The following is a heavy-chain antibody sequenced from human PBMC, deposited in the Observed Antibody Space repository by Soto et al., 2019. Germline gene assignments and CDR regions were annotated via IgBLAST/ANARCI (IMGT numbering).Heavy chain of an antibody. V-gene: IGHV1-18*01. J-gene: IGHJ4*02. Sequence: ASVKVSCKASGYTFTSYGISWVRQAPGQGLEWMGWISAYNGNTNYAQKLQGRVTMTTDTSTSTAYMELRSLRSDDTAVYYCARGPYWGGDCYSTLDYWGQGTLVTVSS. CDR3: ARGPYWGGDCYSTLDY. CDR1: GYTFTSYG. D-gene: IGHD2-21*02. CDR2: ISAYNGNT.